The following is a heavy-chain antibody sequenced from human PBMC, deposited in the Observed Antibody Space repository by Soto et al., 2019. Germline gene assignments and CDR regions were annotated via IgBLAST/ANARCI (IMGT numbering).Heavy chain of an antibody. V-gene: IGHV3-30*18. Sequence: PGGSLRLSCAASGFTFTTYGMNWVRQAPGKGLEWVAVISYDGSNKLYADSVRGRFAISRDNSKNTLYLQMDSLRPEDRAVYYCAKGRGYCSSPICFNTPDFNYWAEGAPVTVSS. CDR3: AKGRGYCSSPICFNTPDFNY. CDR1: GFTFTTYG. CDR2: ISYDGSNK. D-gene: IGHD2-2*01. J-gene: IGHJ4*02.